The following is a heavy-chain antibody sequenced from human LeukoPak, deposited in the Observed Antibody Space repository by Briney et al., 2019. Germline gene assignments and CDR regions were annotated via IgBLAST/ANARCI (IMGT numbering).Heavy chain of an antibody. CDR1: GFTFSSYS. CDR3: AKDRANWAIDD. CDR2: IGGDGIA. J-gene: IGHJ4*02. V-gene: IGHV3-48*04. Sequence: GGSLRLSCAASGFTFSSYSMNWVRQAPGKGLEWISYIGGDGIAFYADSVKGRFTASKDDARKSMYLQMNSLRVEDTAVYYCAKDRANWAIDDWGQGTQVTVSS. D-gene: IGHD3-16*01.